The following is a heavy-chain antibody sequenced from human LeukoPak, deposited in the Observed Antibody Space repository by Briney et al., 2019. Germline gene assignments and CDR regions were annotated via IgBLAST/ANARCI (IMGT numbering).Heavy chain of an antibody. Sequence: GGSLRLSCAASGFTFSSYSMNWVRQAPGKGLEWVSSISSSSSYIYYADSVKGRFTISRDNAKNSLYLQMNSLRAEDTAVYYCARDRWPSYYDSSGYGFDYWGQGTLVTVSS. V-gene: IGHV3-21*04. CDR3: ARDRWPSYYDSSGYGFDY. CDR2: ISSSSSYI. J-gene: IGHJ4*02. D-gene: IGHD3-22*01. CDR1: GFTFSSYS.